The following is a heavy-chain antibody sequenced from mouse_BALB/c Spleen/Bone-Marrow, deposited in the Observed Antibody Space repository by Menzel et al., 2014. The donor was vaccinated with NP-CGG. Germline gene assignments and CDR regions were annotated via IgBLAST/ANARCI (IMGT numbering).Heavy chain of an antibody. CDR3: ARDVGYGNYFVY. Sequence: EVKLMESGGGLVQPGDSLRLSCATSGFTFSDFYMEWVRQPPGKRLEWIAASRNKAKHYTTEYSASVKGRFIVSRDTSQSILYLQMNALRAEDTAIYYCARDVGYGNYFVYWGQGTLVTASA. CDR1: GFTFSDFY. J-gene: IGHJ3*01. CDR2: SRNKAKHYTT. D-gene: IGHD2-10*02. V-gene: IGHV7-1*02.